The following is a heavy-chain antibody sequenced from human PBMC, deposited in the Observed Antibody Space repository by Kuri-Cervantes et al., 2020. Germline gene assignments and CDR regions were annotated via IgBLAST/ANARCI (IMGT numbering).Heavy chain of an antibody. V-gene: IGHV3-23*01. D-gene: IGHD3-22*01. CDR1: GFTFSNYA. CDR2: ISGSGGST. Sequence: GGSLRLSCAASGFTFSNYAMSWVRQAPGKGLEWVSAISGSGGSTYYADSVKGRFTISRDNSKNTLYLQMNSLRAEDTAVYYCARVGYYYDSSGYYHPIEYYYYGMDVWGQGTTVTVSS. J-gene: IGHJ6*02. CDR3: ARVGYYYDSSGYYHPIEYYYYGMDV.